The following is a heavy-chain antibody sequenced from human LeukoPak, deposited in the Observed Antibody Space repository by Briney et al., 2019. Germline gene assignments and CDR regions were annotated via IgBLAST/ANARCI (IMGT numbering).Heavy chain of an antibody. D-gene: IGHD3-22*01. J-gene: IGHJ4*02. V-gene: IGHV3-23*01. CDR2: LSGSGGSA. Sequence: GGSLRLSCAASGFTFSNYAMTWVRQAPGKGLEWVSALSGSGGSAYYADSVKGRFTISRVNSKNTLYLQMNSLRAEDTAVYYCAKGRYESSGFNWAAWGQGTLVTVSS. CDR1: GFTFSNYA. CDR3: AKGRYESSGFNWAA.